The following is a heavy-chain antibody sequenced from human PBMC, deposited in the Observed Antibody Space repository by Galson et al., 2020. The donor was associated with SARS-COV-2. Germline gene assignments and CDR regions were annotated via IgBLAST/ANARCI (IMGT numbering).Heavy chain of an antibody. V-gene: IGHV3-23*01. CDR1: GFPFSSYA. CDR3: AKGSQTNIYSDSSGYHDY. CDR2: ITGSDGST. J-gene: IGHJ4*02. Sequence: GESLKISCAASGFPFSSYAMSWVRQAPGKGLEWVATITGSDGSTYYADSVKGRFTISRDNSRNTVSLEMYSLRAEDTAVYFCAKGSQTNIYSDSSGYHDYWGQGTLVPVSS. D-gene: IGHD3-22*01.